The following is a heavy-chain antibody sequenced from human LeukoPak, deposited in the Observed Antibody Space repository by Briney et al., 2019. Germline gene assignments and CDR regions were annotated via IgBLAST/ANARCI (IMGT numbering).Heavy chain of an antibody. CDR1: GFTFRSYG. J-gene: IGHJ4*02. V-gene: IGHV3-23*01. D-gene: IGHD6-13*01. CDR3: ANHITAAGN. Sequence: GGSPRLSCVASGFTFRSYGMTWVRQAPGKGLEWVSTIDSGDITYYADSVKGRFTISRDNSKNTLYLQMNSLRAEDTAIYYCANHITAAGNWGQGTLVTVSS. CDR2: IDSGDIT.